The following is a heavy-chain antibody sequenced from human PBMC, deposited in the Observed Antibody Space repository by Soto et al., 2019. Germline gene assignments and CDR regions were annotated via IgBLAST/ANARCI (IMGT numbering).Heavy chain of an antibody. CDR2: IIPIFGTA. CDR3: ARTIAAAGGYYYYGMDV. CDR1: GGTFSSYA. Sequence: QVQLVQSGAEVKKPGSSVKVSCKASGGTFSSYAISWVRQAPGQGLEWMGGIIPIFGTANYAQKFQGRVTITADESTSTAYMELSSLRSEDTAVYYCARTIAAAGGYYYYGMDVWGQGTTVTFSS. D-gene: IGHD6-13*01. V-gene: IGHV1-69*01. J-gene: IGHJ6*02.